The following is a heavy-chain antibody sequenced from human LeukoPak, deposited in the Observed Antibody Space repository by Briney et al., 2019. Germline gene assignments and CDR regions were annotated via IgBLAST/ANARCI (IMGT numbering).Heavy chain of an antibody. CDR3: ARLDLDSSGPNWFDP. CDR2: IYPGDSDT. V-gene: IGHV5-51*01. D-gene: IGHD3-22*01. J-gene: IGHJ5*02. CDR1: GYSFTSYW. Sequence: GESLKISCKGSGYSFTSYWIGWVRQMPGKGLEWMGIIYPGDSDTRYSPSFQGQVTISADKSSSTAYLQCSRLKASDAAMYYCARLDLDSSGPNWFDPWGQGTLVTVSS.